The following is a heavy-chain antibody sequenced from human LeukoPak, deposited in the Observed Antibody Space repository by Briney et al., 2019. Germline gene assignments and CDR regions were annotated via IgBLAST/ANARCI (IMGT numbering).Heavy chain of an antibody. Sequence: GSLRLSCAVSGFTFSSYWMSWVRQAPGKGLEWVAIIKQDESEKYYVDSVKGRFTISRDNAKNSLFLQMNSLRAEDTAVYYCARDWRYYGSGAASYWGQGTLVTVSS. J-gene: IGHJ4*02. D-gene: IGHD3-10*01. CDR3: ARDWRYYGSGAASY. V-gene: IGHV3-7*01. CDR2: IKQDESEK. CDR1: GFTFSSYW.